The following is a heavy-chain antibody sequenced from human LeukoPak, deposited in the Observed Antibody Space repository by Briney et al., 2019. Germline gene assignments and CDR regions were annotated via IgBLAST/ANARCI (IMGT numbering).Heavy chain of an antibody. CDR2: INPSYGSP. D-gene: IGHD5-18*01. CDR1: GYTFTSYY. CDR3: AVQKGGYSYGAPDV. V-gene: IGHV1-46*01. Sequence: ASVKVSCKAVGYTFTSYYIHWVRQAPGQGPEWMGMINPSYGSPSYAQKFQGRVTMTWDTSISTAYMELSRLRSDDTAVYYCAVQKGGYSYGAPDVWGKGTTVTVSS. J-gene: IGHJ6*04.